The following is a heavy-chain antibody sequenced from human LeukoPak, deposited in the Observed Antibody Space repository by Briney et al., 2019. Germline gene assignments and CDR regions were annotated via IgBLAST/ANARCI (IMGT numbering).Heavy chain of an antibody. J-gene: IGHJ5*02. D-gene: IGHD6-19*01. CDR3: ARDFGGHRSSGWYLWFDP. CDR2: IIPIFGIA. CDR1: GGTFSSYA. Sequence: SVKVSCKASGGTFSSYAISWVRQAPGQGLGWMGRIIPIFGIANYAQKFQGRVTITADRSTSTAYMELSSLRSEDTAVYYCARDFGGHRSSGWYLWFDPWGQGTLVTVSS. V-gene: IGHV1-69*04.